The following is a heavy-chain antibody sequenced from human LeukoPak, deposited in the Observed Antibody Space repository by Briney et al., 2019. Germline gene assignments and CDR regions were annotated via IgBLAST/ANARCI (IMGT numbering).Heavy chain of an antibody. D-gene: IGHD2-8*01. CDR2: ISSSGSTI. J-gene: IGHJ6*03. CDR1: GFTFSDYY. V-gene: IGHV3-11*04. CDR3: ARTDIVLMVYASYYMDV. Sequence: PGGSLRLSCAASGFTFSDYYMSWIRQAPGKGLEWVSYISSSGSTIYYADSVKGRFTISRDNAKNSLYLQMSGLRAEDTAVYYCARTDIVLMVYASYYMDVWGKGTTVTVSS.